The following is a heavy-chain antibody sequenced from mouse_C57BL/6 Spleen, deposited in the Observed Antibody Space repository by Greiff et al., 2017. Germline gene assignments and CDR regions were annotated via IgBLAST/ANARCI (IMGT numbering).Heavy chain of an antibody. V-gene: IGHV1-39*01. CDR2: INPNNGTP. CDR1: GYSFTDYN. CDR3: AREEISWSCAY. J-gene: IGHJ3*01. Sequence: VQLKQSGPELVKPGASVKISCKASGYSFTDYNMNWVKQSNGKSLEWIGVINPNNGTPSYNQKFKGKATLTVDQSSSTAYMQLNSLTSEDSAVYYCAREEISWSCAYWGQWTLVTVSA.